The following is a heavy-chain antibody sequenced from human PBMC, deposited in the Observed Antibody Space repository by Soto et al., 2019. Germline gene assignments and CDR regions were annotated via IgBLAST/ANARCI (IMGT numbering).Heavy chain of an antibody. CDR1: GFTFSNYA. J-gene: IGHJ3*02. CDR2: ISGSGDDT. V-gene: IGHV3-23*01. D-gene: IGHD6-19*01. CDR3: AKQVTGWYNDAFDI. Sequence: EVQLSESGGGLVQPGGSLRLSCAASGFTFSNYAMSWLRQAPGKGLEWVSAISGSGDDTHYADSVEGRFTFSRDNSNNTLYLQMSSLRAEDTALYYCAKQVTGWYNDAFDIWGQGTMVTVSS.